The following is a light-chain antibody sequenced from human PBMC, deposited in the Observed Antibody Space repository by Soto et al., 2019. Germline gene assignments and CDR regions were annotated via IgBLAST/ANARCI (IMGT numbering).Light chain of an antibody. J-gene: IGKJ1*01. CDR1: QSIRHY. Sequence: DIQMTQSPPTLSASVEDKVTITCRASQSIRHYLAWYQQMPGKAPKLLIYGASTLQSGVPSRFSGSGSGTEFTLTISSLQPDDFGTYFCQHHNSYSQTFGQGT. CDR2: GAS. CDR3: QHHNSYSQT. V-gene: IGKV1-5*01.